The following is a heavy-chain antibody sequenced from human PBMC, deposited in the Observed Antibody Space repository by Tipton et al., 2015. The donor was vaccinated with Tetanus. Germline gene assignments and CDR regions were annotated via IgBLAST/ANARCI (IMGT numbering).Heavy chain of an antibody. J-gene: IGHJ4*02. D-gene: IGHD1-1*01. Sequence: QLVQSGGGLIQPGESLRLSCAASGFTVSSNYMTWVRQAPGKGLEWVSLIYSGGNTYYADSVKGRFTISRDNSQNTLYLQMNSLRAEDSATYYCARALQLERKFDFWGQGTLVTVSS. CDR2: IYSGGNT. V-gene: IGHV3-66*03. CDR1: GFTVSSNY. CDR3: ARALQLERKFDF.